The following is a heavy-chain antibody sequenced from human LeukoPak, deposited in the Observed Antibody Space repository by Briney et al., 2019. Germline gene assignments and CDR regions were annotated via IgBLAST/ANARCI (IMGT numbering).Heavy chain of an antibody. CDR1: GGSISSYY. V-gene: IGHV4-4*07. D-gene: IGHD2-15*01. J-gene: IGHJ6*03. CDR3: ARELGYCSGGSCYPGLYYYYYMDV. CDR2: IYTSGST. Sequence: PSETLSLTCTVSGGSISSYYWSWIRQPAGKGLEWIGRIYTSGSTNYNPSPKSRVTMSVDTSKNQFSLKLSSVTAADTAVYYCARELGYCSGGSCYPGLYYYYYMDVWGKGTTVTVSS.